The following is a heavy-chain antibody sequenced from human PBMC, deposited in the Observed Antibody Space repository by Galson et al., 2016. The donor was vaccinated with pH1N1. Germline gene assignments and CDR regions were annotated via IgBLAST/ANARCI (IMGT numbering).Heavy chain of an antibody. J-gene: IGHJ4*02. CDR1: GGSFSDYY. CDR3: ARGSGPIAAPAVFDY. D-gene: IGHD6-6*01. Sequence: SETLSLTCAVYGGSFSDYYWTWIRQPPGKGLEWIGDINHSGGTNYNPSLKSRVSISVDTSKDQYSLKLSSVTSADTAVYYCARGSGPIAAPAVFDYWGQGTLVTVSS. V-gene: IGHV4-34*01. CDR2: INHSGGT.